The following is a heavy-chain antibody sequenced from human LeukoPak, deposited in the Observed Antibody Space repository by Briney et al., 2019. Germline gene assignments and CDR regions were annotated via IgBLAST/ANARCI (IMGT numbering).Heavy chain of an antibody. Sequence: EASVKVSCKASGYTFTSYGISWVRQAPGQGLEWMGWISAYNGNTNYAQKLQGRVTMTTDTSTSTAYMELRSLRSDDTAVYYCARVTRDYGDPYYFDYWGQGTLVTVSS. D-gene: IGHD4-17*01. J-gene: IGHJ4*02. CDR3: ARVTRDYGDPYYFDY. V-gene: IGHV1-18*01. CDR1: GYTFTSYG. CDR2: ISAYNGNT.